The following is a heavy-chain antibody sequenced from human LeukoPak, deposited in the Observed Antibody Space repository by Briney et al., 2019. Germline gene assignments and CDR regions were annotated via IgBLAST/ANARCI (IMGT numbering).Heavy chain of an antibody. CDR1: GFTVSSNY. V-gene: IGHV3-7*01. CDR3: AREAAALHAFDI. D-gene: IGHD6-13*01. CDR2: IKQDGSEK. J-gene: IGHJ3*02. Sequence: GGSLSLSCAASGFTVSSNYMNWVRQAPGKGLEWVANIKQDGSEKYYVDSVKGRFTISRDNAKNSLYLQMNSLRAEDTAVYYCAREAAALHAFDIWGQGTMVTVSS.